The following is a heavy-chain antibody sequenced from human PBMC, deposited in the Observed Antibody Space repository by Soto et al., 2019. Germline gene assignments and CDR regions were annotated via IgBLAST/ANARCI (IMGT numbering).Heavy chain of an antibody. J-gene: IGHJ6*02. CDR1: GGSISSYY. V-gene: IGHV4-4*08. CDR2: IYYSGST. D-gene: IGHD3-22*01. Sequence: SETLSLTCTVSGGSISSYYWSWIRQPPGKGLEWIGYIYYSGSTNYNPSLKSRVTISADTSKNQFSLKLNSVTAADTAVYYRARDFYDSSGYYYGDYYYYYGMDVWGQGTTVTVSS. CDR3: ARDFYDSSGYYYGDYYYYYGMDV.